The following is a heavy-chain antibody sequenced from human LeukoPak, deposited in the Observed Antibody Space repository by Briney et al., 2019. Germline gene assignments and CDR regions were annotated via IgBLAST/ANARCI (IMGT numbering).Heavy chain of an antibody. D-gene: IGHD6-13*01. V-gene: IGHV3-9*01. CDR1: GFTFDDYA. CDR3: AKDAGSLGFDY. J-gene: IGHJ4*02. Sequence: GGSLRLSCAASGFTFDDYAMHWVRQAPGKGLEWVSGISWNSGSIGYADSVKGRFTISRDNAKNSLYLQMNSLRAEDTALYYCAKDAGSLGFDYWGQGTLDTVSS. CDR2: ISWNSGSI.